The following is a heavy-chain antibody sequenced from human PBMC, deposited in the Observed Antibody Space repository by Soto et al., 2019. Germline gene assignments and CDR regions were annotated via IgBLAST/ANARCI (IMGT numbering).Heavy chain of an antibody. D-gene: IGHD3-16*01. CDR3: AMVDNYVPPTTQTV. J-gene: IGHJ6*02. CDR1: GYIFVNYG. CDR2: ISPYSGNT. V-gene: IGHV1-18*01. Sequence: QVQLVQSGDEVRKPGSSVKVSCKASGYIFVNYGIAWVRQAPGQGLEWMGWISPYSGNTHYARKVQGRLTMTTDTSTSTAYMDLGTLTSDDTSVYYCAMVDNYVPPTTQTVWHPGTTVTVSS.